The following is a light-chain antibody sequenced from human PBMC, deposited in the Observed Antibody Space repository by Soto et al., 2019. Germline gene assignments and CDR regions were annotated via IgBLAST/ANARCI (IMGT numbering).Light chain of an antibody. J-gene: IGLJ1*01. Sequence: QSVLTQPPSVSGSPGQSITISCTGTNSDVGGYNFVSWYQQQPGKAPKLIIYEVRNRPSGVSDRFSGSKYGNTASLTISGLQAEDEADYSCGSQTTSSTSVFGTGTKVTVL. CDR3: GSQTTSSTSV. CDR1: NSDVGGYNF. CDR2: EVR. V-gene: IGLV2-14*01.